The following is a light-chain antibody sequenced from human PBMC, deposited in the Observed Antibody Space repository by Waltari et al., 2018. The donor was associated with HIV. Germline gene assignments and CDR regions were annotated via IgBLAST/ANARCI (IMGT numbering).Light chain of an antibody. CDR2: DND. CDR3: GTWDTSLYSYV. Sequence: QSLLTQPPSVSAAPGQKVTTSCSGTTSNLGNGFVSCYQQPPGTAPQLLLYDNDKRPSGIPDRFSGSQSGTSATLDITGLQTGDEADYYCGTWDTSLYSYVFATGSKVTVL. CDR1: TSNLGNGF. V-gene: IGLV1-51*01. J-gene: IGLJ1*01.